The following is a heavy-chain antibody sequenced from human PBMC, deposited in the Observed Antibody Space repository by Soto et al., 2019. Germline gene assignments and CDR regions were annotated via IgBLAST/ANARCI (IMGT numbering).Heavy chain of an antibody. CDR3: ASYSGSSRHFDY. CDR2: ISYDGSNK. CDR1: GFTFSSYG. D-gene: IGHD1-26*01. V-gene: IGHV3-30*03. Sequence: QVQLVESGGGVVQPGRSLRLSCAASGFTFSSYGMHWVRQAPGKGLEWVAVISYDGSNKYYADSVKGRFTISRDNSKNTLYLQMNSVRAEDTAVYYCASYSGSSRHFDYWGQGTLVTVSS. J-gene: IGHJ4*02.